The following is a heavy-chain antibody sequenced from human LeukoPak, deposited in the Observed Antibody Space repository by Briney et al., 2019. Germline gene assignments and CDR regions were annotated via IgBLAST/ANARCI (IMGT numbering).Heavy chain of an antibody. Sequence: GGSLRLSCAASGFTFGTYWMSWVRQAPGEGLEWVANINEDGSEKYYVDSVRGRFTISRDNAGNSLYVQMNSLRVEDTAVYYCARKSGDPFDYWGQGTLVAVSS. V-gene: IGHV3-7*01. CDR2: INEDGSEK. J-gene: IGHJ4*02. CDR3: ARKSGDPFDY. D-gene: IGHD4-17*01. CDR1: GFTFGTYW.